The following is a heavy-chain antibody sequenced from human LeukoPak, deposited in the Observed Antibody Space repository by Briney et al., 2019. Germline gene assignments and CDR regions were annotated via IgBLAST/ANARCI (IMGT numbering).Heavy chain of an antibody. CDR3: ARDPPGDYDSSGFWGYLQH. CDR2: ISSSSSYI. J-gene: IGHJ1*01. V-gene: IGHV3-21*01. D-gene: IGHD3-22*01. Sequence: GGSLRLSCAASGFTFSSYSMNWVRQAPGKGLEWVSSISSSSSYIYYADSVKGRFTISRDNSKNTLYLQMNSLRAEDTAVYYCARDPPGDYDSSGFWGYLQHWGQGTLVTVSS. CDR1: GFTFSSYS.